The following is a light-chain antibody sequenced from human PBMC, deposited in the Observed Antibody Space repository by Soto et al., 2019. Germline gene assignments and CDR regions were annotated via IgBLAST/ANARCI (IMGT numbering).Light chain of an antibody. CDR3: QQSYSSLWT. Sequence: DIQMTQSPSSVSASVGDRVTINCRASQDISSWLAWYQQKSGKAPKLLIYATSNLQNGVPSRFSGSGSGTDFTLTISSLQPEDFATYICQQSYSSLWTFGQGTKVEIK. CDR2: ATS. V-gene: IGKV1-12*01. CDR1: QDISSW. J-gene: IGKJ1*01.